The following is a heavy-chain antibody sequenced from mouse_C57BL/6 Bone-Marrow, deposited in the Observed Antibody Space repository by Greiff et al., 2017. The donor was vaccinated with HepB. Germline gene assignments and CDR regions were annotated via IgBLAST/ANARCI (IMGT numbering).Heavy chain of an antibody. D-gene: IGHD2-3*01. CDR1: GYTFTDYY. CDR3: ARRNFGDGYWGYFDV. CDR2: INPNNGGT. J-gene: IGHJ1*03. V-gene: IGHV1-26*01. Sequence: EVQLQQSGPELVKPGASVKISCKASGYTFTDYYMNWVKQSHGKSLEWIGDINPNNGGTSYNQKFKGKATLTVDKSSSTAYMELRSLTSEDSAVYYCARRNFGDGYWGYFDVWGTGTTVTVSS.